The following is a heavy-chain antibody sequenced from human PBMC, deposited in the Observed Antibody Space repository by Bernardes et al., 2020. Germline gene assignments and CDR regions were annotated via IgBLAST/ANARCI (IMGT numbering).Heavy chain of an antibody. CDR2: INSDGSSA. CDR1: GFTFSSYW. V-gene: IGHV3-74*01. D-gene: IGHD1-26*01. CDR3: ARDLSGNYYSFDS. J-gene: IGHJ4*02. Sequence: GGSLRLSCAASGFTFSSYWMHWVRQAPGKGLVWVSHINSDGSSASYADAVKGRFTISRDNAKNTLYLQMSNLRAEDTAVYYCARDLSGNYYSFDSWGQGTLVTVSS.